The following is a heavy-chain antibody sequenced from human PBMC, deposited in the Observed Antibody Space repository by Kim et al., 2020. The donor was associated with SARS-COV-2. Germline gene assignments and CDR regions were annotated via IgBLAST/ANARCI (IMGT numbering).Heavy chain of an antibody. D-gene: IGHD1-1*01. Sequence: ASVKVSCKASGYTFTHYAMHWVRQAPGQGLEWMGWMNTNTGNSMSAQGLTGRFVFSLDTSVSTAYLEISSLKAEDTAVYYCARDGTGHFDYWGQGTLVTVSS. V-gene: IGHV7-4-1*02. CDR3: ARDGTGHFDY. J-gene: IGHJ4*02. CDR2: MNTNTGNS. CDR1: GYTFTHYA.